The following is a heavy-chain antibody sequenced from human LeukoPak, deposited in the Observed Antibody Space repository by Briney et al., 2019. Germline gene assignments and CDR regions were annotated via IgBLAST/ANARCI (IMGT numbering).Heavy chain of an antibody. CDR1: EFTISRYW. V-gene: IGHV3-74*01. CDR3: ARDRGTVTSRYFDY. D-gene: IGHD4-17*01. Sequence: PGGSLRLSCAASEFTISRYWMHWVRQAPGKGLVWVSRINSDGNSTNYADSVKGRFTISRDNAKNTLYLQMNSLRAEDTAVYYCARDRGTVTSRYFDYWGQGTLVTVSS. CDR2: INSDGNST. J-gene: IGHJ4*02.